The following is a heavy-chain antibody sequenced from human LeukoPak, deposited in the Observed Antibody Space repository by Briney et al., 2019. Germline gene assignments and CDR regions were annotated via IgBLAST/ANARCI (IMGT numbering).Heavy chain of an antibody. D-gene: IGHD6-6*01. CDR2: ISGSGGST. CDR1: GFTFSSYA. J-gene: IGHJ4*02. Sequence: GGSLRLSCAASGFTFSSYAMSWVRQAPGKGLEWVSAISGSGGSTYYADSVKGRFTISRDNSKNTLYLQMNSLRAEDMAVYYCAKDLEDPEYSSNQFDYWGQGTLVTVSS. V-gene: IGHV3-23*01. CDR3: AKDLEDPEYSSNQFDY.